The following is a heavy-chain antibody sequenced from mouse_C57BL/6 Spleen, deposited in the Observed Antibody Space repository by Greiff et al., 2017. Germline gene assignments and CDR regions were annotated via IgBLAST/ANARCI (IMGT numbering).Heavy chain of an antibody. J-gene: IGHJ2*01. D-gene: IGHD1-1*01. CDR3: ARGTVVAYYFDY. CDR2: IDPSVSYT. CDR1: GYTFTSYW. Sequence: VQLQQPGAELVMPGASVKLSCKASGYTFTSYWMPWVKQRPGQGLEWIGEIDPSVSYTNYNQKFKGKSTLTVDKSSSTAYMQLSSLTSEDSAVYYCARGTVVAYYFDYWGQGTTLTVSS. V-gene: IGHV1-69*01.